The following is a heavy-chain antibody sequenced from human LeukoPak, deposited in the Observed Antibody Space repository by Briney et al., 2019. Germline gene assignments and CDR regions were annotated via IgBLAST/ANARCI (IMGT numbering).Heavy chain of an antibody. CDR2: IGVAGDT. CDR1: GFIVSSHD. J-gene: IGHJ5*02. Sequence: TGCSLRLSCAAAGFIVSSHDMHWVRQPIGKSLEWVSAIGVAGDTNYLDSVKGRFTISRDDDKNSFYLQMNSLRVGDAAVYFCARGSHSDWYYDQWGQGTLVTVSS. CDR3: ARGSHSDWYYDQ. V-gene: IGHV3-13*01. D-gene: IGHD6-19*01.